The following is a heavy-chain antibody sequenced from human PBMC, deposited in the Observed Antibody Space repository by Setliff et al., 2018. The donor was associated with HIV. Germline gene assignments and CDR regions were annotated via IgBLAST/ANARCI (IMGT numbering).Heavy chain of an antibody. CDR2: IYKSGST. V-gene: IGHV4-61*02. CDR3: AREHSSGGSCNGFDI. D-gene: IGHD2-15*01. CDR1: GGSISNDNSF. Sequence: SETLSLTCTVSGGSISNDNSFWSWIRQPAGKGLEWIGRIYKSGSTDYNPSLKSRVTISLDTSRNQFSLKLGSVTAADTAMYYCAREHSSGGSCNGFDIWGQGTMVTVSS. J-gene: IGHJ3*02.